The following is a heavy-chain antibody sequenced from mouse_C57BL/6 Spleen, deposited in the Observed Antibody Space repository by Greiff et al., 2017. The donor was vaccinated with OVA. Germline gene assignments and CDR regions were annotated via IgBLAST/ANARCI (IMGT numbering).Heavy chain of an antibody. V-gene: IGHV1-54*01. CDR2: INPGSGGT. CDR1: GYAFTNYL. J-gene: IGHJ4*01. Sequence: QVQLQQSGAELVRPGTSVKVSCKASGYAFTNYLIEWVKQRPGQGLEWIGVINPGSGGTNYNEKFKGKATLTADKSSSTAYMQLSSLTSEDSAVYFCAREYDYDAMDYWGQGTSVTVSS. CDR3: AREYDYDAMDY. D-gene: IGHD5-2*01.